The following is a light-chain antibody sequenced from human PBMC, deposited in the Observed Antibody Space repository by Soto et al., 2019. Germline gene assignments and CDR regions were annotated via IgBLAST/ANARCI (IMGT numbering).Light chain of an antibody. V-gene: IGKV1-27*01. CDR3: QKYSSVPV. Sequence: EIQMTQSPTSLSASVGDRVTITCRASQGIRNYVAWYQQIPGKAPKLLIYAASTLQSGVPSRFSGSGSGTDFTLTSNGLHPEDVATYSCQKYSSVPVFGPGTKVEIK. J-gene: IGKJ3*01. CDR2: AAS. CDR1: QGIRNY.